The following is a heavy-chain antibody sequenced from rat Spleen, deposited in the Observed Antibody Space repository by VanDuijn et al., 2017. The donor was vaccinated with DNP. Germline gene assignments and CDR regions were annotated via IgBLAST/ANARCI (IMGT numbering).Heavy chain of an antibody. CDR3: ARRVPHDNYFDY. V-gene: IGHV5S10*01. D-gene: IGHD1-7*01. CDR2: IIYDGRSA. Sequence: EVQLVESGGGLVQPGRSLKLSCAASRFTFTDYNMAWVRQAPKKGLEWVATIIYDGRSAYYRDSVKGRFTISRDNEKNIVCLQMDSLRSEDTATYYCARRVPHDNYFDYWGQGVMVTVSS. J-gene: IGHJ2*01. CDR1: RFTFTDYN.